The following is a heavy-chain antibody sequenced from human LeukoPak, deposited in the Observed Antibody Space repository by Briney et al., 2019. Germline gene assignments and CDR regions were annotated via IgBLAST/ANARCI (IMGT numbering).Heavy chain of an antibody. J-gene: IGHJ3*02. CDR3: ARDPALLWFGDSRGAFDI. D-gene: IGHD3-10*01. CDR1: GGTFSSYA. Sequence: GASVKVSCKASGGTFSSYAISWVRQAPGQGLEWMGWINPNSGGTNYAQKFQGRVTMTRDTSISTAYMELSRLRSDDTAVYYCARDPALLWFGDSRGAFDIWGQGTMVTVSS. CDR2: INPNSGGT. V-gene: IGHV1-2*02.